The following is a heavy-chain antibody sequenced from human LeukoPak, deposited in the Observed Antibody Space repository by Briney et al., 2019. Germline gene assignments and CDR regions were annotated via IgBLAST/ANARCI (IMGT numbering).Heavy chain of an antibody. CDR3: ARGLGGSGSYFLTFDY. CDR1: GYTFTSYS. V-gene: IGHV1-18*01. J-gene: IGHJ4*02. Sequence: PGESLRISCKGSGYTFTSYSINWVRQAPGQGLEWMGWISAYNGNTKYAQKLQGRVTMTTDTSTSTAYMELRSLRSDDTAVYYCARGLGGSGSYFLTFDYWGQGTLVTVSS. CDR2: ISAYNGNT. D-gene: IGHD1-26*01.